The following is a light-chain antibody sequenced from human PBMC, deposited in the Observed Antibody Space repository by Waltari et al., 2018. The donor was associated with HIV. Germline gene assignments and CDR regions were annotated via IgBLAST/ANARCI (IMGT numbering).Light chain of an antibody. CDR1: QGVRNE. J-gene: IGKJ5*01. CDR3: LQHNSYPLIT. CDR2: AAS. V-gene: IGKV1-17*02. Sequence: DIQMTQSPSSLSASVGDRVTVTCRASQGVRNELAWFQQKPGQAPQRLIYAASHLQSGVPSRFSGSGSGTYFTLTITDLQPEDSATYFCLQHNSYPLITFGQGTRLEI.